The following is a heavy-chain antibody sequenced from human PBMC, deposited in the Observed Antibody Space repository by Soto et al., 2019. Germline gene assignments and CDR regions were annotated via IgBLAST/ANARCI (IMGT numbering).Heavy chain of an antibody. J-gene: IGHJ5*02. V-gene: IGHV3-33*01. CDR1: GFSFSSYV. D-gene: IGHD6-13*01. CDR2: IWYDGSNK. CDR3: ARDTTAAGFYH. Sequence: GSLRLSCAASGFSFSSYVMHWVRQAPGKGLEWVAVIWYDGSNKYYADSVRGRFTISRDNSKNTVYLQMNSLRADDTAVYYCARDTTAAGFYHWGHGTLVTVSS.